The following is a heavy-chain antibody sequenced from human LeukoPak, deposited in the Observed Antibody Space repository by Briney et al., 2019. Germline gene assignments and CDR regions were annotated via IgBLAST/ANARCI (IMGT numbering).Heavy chain of an antibody. CDR1: GFIFSSYE. J-gene: IGHJ5*02. CDR2: ISNSGSTI. D-gene: IGHD4-17*01. CDR3: AREGDDYGDYEA. Sequence: PGGSLILSCAASGFIFSSYEMNWVRQAPGKGLEWGSYISNSGSTIYYADSVKGRFTISRDNAKNSLYLQMNSLRAEDTAVYYCAREGDDYGDYEAWGQGTLVTVSS. V-gene: IGHV3-48*03.